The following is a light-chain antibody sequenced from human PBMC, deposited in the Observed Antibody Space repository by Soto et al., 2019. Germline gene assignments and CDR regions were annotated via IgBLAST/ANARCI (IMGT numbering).Light chain of an antibody. V-gene: IGKV1-5*01. J-gene: IGKJ4*01. Sequence: DIQMTQSPSTLSASVGDRVTITCRASQSISSWLAWYQQKPGKAPKLLIYDASSLESGVPSRFSGSGSGTEFPLTISSLQPDDFAIYYCKQYNSYPLTFGGGTRVEIK. CDR1: QSISSW. CDR2: DAS. CDR3: KQYNSYPLT.